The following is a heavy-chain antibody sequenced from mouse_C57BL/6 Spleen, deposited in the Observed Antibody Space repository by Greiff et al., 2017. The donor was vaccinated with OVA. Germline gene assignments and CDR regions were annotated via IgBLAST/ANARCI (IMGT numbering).Heavy chain of an antibody. J-gene: IGHJ2*01. V-gene: IGHV1-50*01. CDR2: IDPSDSYT. CDR1: GYTFTSYW. Sequence: QVQLQQPGAELVKPGASVKLSCKASGYTFTSYWMQWVKQRPGLGLEWIGEIDPSDSYTNYNQKFIGKAPLTVDSSSSTAYIQHSSLTSEDSAVYYCARSDGDRYFDYGSQGNTLTVS. D-gene: IGHD2-14*01. CDR3: ARSDGDRYFDY.